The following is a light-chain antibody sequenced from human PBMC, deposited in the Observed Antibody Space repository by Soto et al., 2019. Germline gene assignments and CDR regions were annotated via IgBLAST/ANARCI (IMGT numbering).Light chain of an antibody. CDR3: QQYNSYSWT. J-gene: IGKJ1*01. CDR2: GAS. V-gene: IGKV1-5*01. Sequence: DIQMTQSPSTLSASVGDRVTITCRASQSISSGLAWYRQKPGKAPKLLIYGASSLESGVSSRFSGSGSGTEFTRTISSLQPDDFATYYCQQYNSYSWTFGQGTKVEIK. CDR1: QSISSG.